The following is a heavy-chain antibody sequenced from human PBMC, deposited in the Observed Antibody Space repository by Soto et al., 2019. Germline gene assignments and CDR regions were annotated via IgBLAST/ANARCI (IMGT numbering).Heavy chain of an antibody. D-gene: IGHD3-22*01. V-gene: IGHV4-39*02. CDR1: GGSISGSSDY. CDR2: IFYSGST. CDR3: ARDSSYSYDSSVYYSNWFDP. J-gene: IGHJ5*02. Sequence: QLQLQESGPGLVKPSETLSLTCTVSGGSISGSSDYWGWIRQPPGKGLEWIGSIFYSGSTYYNPSLKSRVTISGGTSRNQFSLKLSSVNAADTSVYYCARDSSYSYDSSVYYSNWFDPWGQGMLVTVSS.